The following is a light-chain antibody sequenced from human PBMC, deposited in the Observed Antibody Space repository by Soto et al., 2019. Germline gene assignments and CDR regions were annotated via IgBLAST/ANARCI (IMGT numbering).Light chain of an antibody. CDR2: DAS. V-gene: IGKV3-11*01. Sequence: EIVLTQSPCTLSLSPGERATLSCRASQSVSSYLAWYQQKPGQAPRLLIYDASNRATGIPARFSGSGSGTDFTLTISSLEPEDFAVYYCQQRSNTFGQGTRLEIK. CDR1: QSVSSY. J-gene: IGKJ5*01. CDR3: QQRSNT.